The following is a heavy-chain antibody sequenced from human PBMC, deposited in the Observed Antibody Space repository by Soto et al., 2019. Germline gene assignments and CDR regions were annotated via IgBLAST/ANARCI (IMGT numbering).Heavy chain of an antibody. V-gene: IGHV4-39*01. Sequence: SETLSLTXTVSGGSISSSSYYWGWIRQPPGKGLEWIGSIYYSGSTYYNPSLKSRVTISVDTSKNQFSLKLSSVTAADTAVYYCARMDDGYCISTSCYSTDAPFDYWGQGTLVTVSS. CDR3: ARMDDGYCISTSCYSTDAPFDY. CDR1: GGSISSSSYY. J-gene: IGHJ4*02. CDR2: IYYSGST. D-gene: IGHD2-2*01.